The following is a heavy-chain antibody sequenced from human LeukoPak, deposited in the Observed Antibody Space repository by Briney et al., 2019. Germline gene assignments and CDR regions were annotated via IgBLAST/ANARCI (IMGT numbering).Heavy chain of an antibody. J-gene: IGHJ6*03. CDR1: GFTFSSFA. Sequence: PGGSLRLSCAASGFTFSSFAMSWVRQAPGMGLEWVSAISGSGSSTYYADSVKGRFTISRDNSKNTLYLQMNSLRAEDTAVYYCAKKSHDGSGSYYKEPYYMDVWGKGTTVTVSS. CDR3: AKKSHDGSGSYYKEPYYMDV. CDR2: ISGSGSST. D-gene: IGHD3-10*01. V-gene: IGHV3-23*01.